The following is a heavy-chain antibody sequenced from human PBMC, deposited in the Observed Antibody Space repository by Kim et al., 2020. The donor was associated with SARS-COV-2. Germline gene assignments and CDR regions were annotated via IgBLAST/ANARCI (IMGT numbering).Heavy chain of an antibody. Sequence: YTPSLQSRVTTFIDTSKNQFSLTLSSVTAADTAVYYCARHLYSSGWSYDYWGQGTLVTVSS. J-gene: IGHJ4*02. D-gene: IGHD6-19*01. CDR3: ARHLYSSGWSYDY. V-gene: IGHV4-39*01.